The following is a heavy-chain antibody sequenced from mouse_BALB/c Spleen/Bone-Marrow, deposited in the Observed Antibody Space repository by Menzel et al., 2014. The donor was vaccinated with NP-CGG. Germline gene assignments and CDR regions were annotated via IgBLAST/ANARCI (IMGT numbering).Heavy chain of an antibody. J-gene: IGHJ3*01. Sequence: VQLQQPGAELVKPGASVKLSCTASGFNIKDTYMHWVKQRPEQGLEWIGRIDPANGNTKYDPKFQGKATITADTSSNTAYLQLSSLTSEDTAVYCCAMYYYGSSLFAYGGQGTLVTVSA. CDR2: IDPANGNT. CDR3: AMYYYGSSLFAY. CDR1: GFNIKDTY. D-gene: IGHD1-1*01. V-gene: IGHV14-3*02.